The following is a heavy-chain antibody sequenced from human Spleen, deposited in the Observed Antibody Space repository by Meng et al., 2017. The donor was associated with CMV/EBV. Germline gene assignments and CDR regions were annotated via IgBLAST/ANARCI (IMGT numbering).Heavy chain of an antibody. J-gene: IGHJ4*02. CDR2: ILHDGSNK. CDR3: AKDRRLGESITTHICPLGY. CDR1: GFTFSRNA. V-gene: IGHV3-30-3*01. Sequence: GESLKISCDVSGFTFSRNAMHWVRQAPGKGLEGVAIILHDGSNKYYADSVKGRFSVSRDNSKNTLYLQMNSLRAEDTAVYYCAKDRRLGESITTHICPLGYWGQGTLVTVSS. D-gene: IGHD3-3*01.